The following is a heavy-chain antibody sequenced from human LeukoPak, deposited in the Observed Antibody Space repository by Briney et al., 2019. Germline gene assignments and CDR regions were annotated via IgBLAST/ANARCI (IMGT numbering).Heavy chain of an antibody. CDR1: GYTFTSYG. V-gene: IGHV1-18*01. CDR2: ISAYNGNT. Sequence: GASVKVSCKASGYTFTSYGISWVRQAPGQGLEWMGWISAYNGNTNYAQKLQGRVTMTTDTSTSTAYMELSSLRSEDTAVYYCARVRRYCSSTSCYGWYNWFDPWGQGTLVTVSS. J-gene: IGHJ5*02. CDR3: ARVRRYCSSTSCYGWYNWFDP. D-gene: IGHD2-2*01.